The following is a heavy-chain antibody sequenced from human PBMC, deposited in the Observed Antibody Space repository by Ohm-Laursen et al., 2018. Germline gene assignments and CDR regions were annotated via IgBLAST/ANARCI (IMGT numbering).Heavy chain of an antibody. CDR2: IKPDGSEK. V-gene: IGHV3-7*03. CDR1: GFTFSTYW. J-gene: IGHJ6*02. D-gene: IGHD1-26*01. Sequence: SLRLSCAASGFTFSTYWMSWVRQAPGKGLEWVANIKPDGSEKYYVDSVKGRFTISRDNAKNSLYLQMNSLRAEDTAVYYCARDEKWELYYYYGMDVWGQGTTVTVSS. CDR3: ARDEKWELYYYYGMDV.